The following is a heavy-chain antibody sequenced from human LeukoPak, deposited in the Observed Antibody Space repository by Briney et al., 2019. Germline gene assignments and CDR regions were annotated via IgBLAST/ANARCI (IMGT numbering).Heavy chain of an antibody. CDR2: IKTKPDGGTT. V-gene: IGHV3-15*01. CDR3: TTDSFWNYFDY. D-gene: IGHD1-1*01. Sequence: GGSLRLSCTASQFTFINAWMSWVRQAPGKGLEWVGRIKTKPDGGTTHYAAPVKGRFTISRDDSKNTLYLHMNSLKTEDTAVYYCTTDSFWNYFDYWGQGTLVTVSS. J-gene: IGHJ4*02. CDR1: QFTFINAW.